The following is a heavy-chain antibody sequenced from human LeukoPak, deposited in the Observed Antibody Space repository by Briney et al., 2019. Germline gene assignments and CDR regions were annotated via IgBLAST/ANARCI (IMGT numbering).Heavy chain of an antibody. D-gene: IGHD4-17*01. V-gene: IGHV3-30*18. CDR1: GFTFSSYG. CDR2: ISYDGVNK. Sequence: GGSLRLSCAASGFTFSSYGMHWVRQAPGKGLEWVAVISYDGVNKYYADSVEGRFTISRDNSKNTLYLQMNSLRPEDTAVYYCAKDKTVTTLGLSDYWGQGTLVTVSS. J-gene: IGHJ4*02. CDR3: AKDKTVTTLGLSDY.